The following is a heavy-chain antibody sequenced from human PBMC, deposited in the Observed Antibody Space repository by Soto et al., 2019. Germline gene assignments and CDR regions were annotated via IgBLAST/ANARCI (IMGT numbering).Heavy chain of an antibody. D-gene: IGHD4-17*01. Sequence: SETLSLTCTVSGGSISSGGYYWSWIRQHPGKGLEWIGYIYYSGSTYYNPSLKSRVTISVDTSKNQFSLKLSSVTAADTAVYYCARDGINVYGDYSPGYYGMDVWGQGTTVTVSS. CDR1: GGSISSGGYY. V-gene: IGHV4-31*03. CDR2: IYYSGST. CDR3: ARDGINVYGDYSPGYYGMDV. J-gene: IGHJ6*02.